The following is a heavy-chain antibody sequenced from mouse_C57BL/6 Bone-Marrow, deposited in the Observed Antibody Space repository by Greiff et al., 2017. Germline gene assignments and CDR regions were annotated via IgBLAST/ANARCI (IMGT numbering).Heavy chain of an antibody. CDR1: GYTFTTYP. J-gene: IGHJ2*01. Sequence: QVHVKQSGAELVKPGASVTMSCKASGYTFTTYPIEWMKQNHGKSLEWIGNFHPYNDDTKYNEKFKGKATLTVEKSSSTVYLELSRVTSDDSAVYYCARLNWDVGFLDYWGQGTTLTVSS. CDR2: FHPYNDDT. D-gene: IGHD4-1*01. V-gene: IGHV1-47*01. CDR3: ARLNWDVGFLDY.